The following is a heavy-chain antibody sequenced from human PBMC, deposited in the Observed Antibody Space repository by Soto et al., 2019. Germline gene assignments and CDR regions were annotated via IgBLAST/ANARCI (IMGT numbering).Heavy chain of an antibody. CDR1: GGSISSGGYS. D-gene: IGHD4-17*01. V-gene: IGHV4-30-2*01. Sequence: QLQLQESGSGLVKPSQTLSLTCAVSGGSISSGGYSWSWIRQPPGKGLEWIGYIYHSGSTYYNPSLRSRVSXXVXRXXTQVSLELSSGTAADRAVYYCASVDGDPGGYYFDYWGQGTLVTVSS. CDR3: ASVDGDPGGYYFDY. CDR2: IYHSGST. J-gene: IGHJ4*02.